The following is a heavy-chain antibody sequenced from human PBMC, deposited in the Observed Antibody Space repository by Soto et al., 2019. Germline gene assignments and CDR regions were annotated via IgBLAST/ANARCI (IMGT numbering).Heavy chain of an antibody. Sequence: SGKVSCKASGGSLSTNPISWVRQAPGQGLEWMGGTGSGTGPGNHARKFQGRLTVTADKSTSTVYMELTNLSSEDTAVYYCARRYSGGFYRFFGSWGQGTPVPVSS. CDR2: TGSGTGPG. J-gene: IGHJ4*02. D-gene: IGHD2-15*01. CDR1: GGSLSTNP. V-gene: IGHV1-69*06. CDR3: ARRYSGGFYRFFGS.